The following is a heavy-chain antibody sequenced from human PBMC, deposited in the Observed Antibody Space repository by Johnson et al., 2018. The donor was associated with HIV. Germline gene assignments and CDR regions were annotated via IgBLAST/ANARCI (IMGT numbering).Heavy chain of an antibody. J-gene: IGHJ3*02. Sequence: VQLVESGGGLVKPGGSLRLSCAASGFTFSNAWMSWVRQAPGKGLEWVGRIKSKTDGGTTDYAAPVKGRFTISRDDSKNTLYLQMNSLKTEDTAVYYCTTDGGIAAAGDAFDIWGQGTMVTVSS. D-gene: IGHD6-13*01. CDR2: IKSKTDGGTT. CDR1: GFTFSNAW. CDR3: TTDGGIAAAGDAFDI. V-gene: IGHV3-15*01.